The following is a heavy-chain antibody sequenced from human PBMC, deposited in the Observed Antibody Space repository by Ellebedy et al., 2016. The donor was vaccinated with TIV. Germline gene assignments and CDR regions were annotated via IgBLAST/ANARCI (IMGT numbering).Heavy chain of an antibody. J-gene: IGHJ4*02. D-gene: IGHD1-1*01. CDR1: GFTFSSYA. CDR3: AKESEYNTPRVYYFDY. CDR2: ISGRDGRT. V-gene: IGHV3-23*01. Sequence: PGGFLRLSCAASGFTFSSYAMSWVRQAPGKGLQWVSAISGRDGRTFYADSVKGRFTISRDNSRNTLHLQMNSLRAEDTAVYYCAKESEYNTPRVYYFDYWGQGTLVTVSS.